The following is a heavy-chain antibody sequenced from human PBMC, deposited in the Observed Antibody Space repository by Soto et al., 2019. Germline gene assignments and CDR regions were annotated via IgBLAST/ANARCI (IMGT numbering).Heavy chain of an antibody. J-gene: IGHJ6*02. Sequence: SQTLSLTCAISGDSVSSNSAAWNWIRQSPSRGLEWLGRTYYRSKWYNDYAVSVKSRITINPDTSKNQFSLQLNSVTPEDTAVYYCARGPGWLVKGHYGMDVWGQGTTVTVSS. CDR2: TYYRSKWYN. V-gene: IGHV6-1*01. D-gene: IGHD6-19*01. CDR3: ARGPGWLVKGHYGMDV. CDR1: GDSVSSNSAA.